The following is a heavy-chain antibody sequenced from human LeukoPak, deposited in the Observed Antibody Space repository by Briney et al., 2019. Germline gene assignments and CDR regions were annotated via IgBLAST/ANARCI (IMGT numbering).Heavy chain of an antibody. D-gene: IGHD6-13*01. V-gene: IGHV3-23*01. CDR3: AKDSGGIATRSINFDY. J-gene: IGHJ4*02. Sequence: ETLSLTCAVSGGSISSSNWWSWVRQPPGKGLEWVAATSSSDAGTYHADSVRGRFTISRDNSKNTLYLQMNSLRAEDTAVYYCAKDSGGIATRSINFDYWGQGTLVTVSS. CDR2: TSSSDAGT. CDR1: GGSISSSN.